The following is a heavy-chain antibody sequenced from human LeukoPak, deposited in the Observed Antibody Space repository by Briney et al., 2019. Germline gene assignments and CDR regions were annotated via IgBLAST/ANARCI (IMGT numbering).Heavy chain of an antibody. J-gene: IGHJ4*02. CDR2: IYTSGST. D-gene: IGHD2-2*02. CDR3: ARDDCSSTSCYTW. V-gene: IGHV4-61*02. Sequence: SRTLSLTCTVSGGSISSGSYYWSWIRQPAGKGLEWIGRIYTSGSTNYNPSLKSRVTISVDTSKNQFSLKLSSVTAADTAVYYCARDDCSSTSCYTWWGQGTLVTVSS. CDR1: GGSISSGSYY.